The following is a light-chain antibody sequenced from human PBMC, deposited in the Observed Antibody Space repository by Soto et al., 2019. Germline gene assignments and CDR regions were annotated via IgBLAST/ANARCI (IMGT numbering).Light chain of an antibody. CDR1: QGISIY. Sequence: DVQLTQSPLSLSASVVDRVTIIFRGSQGISIYLAWYQQKPGKVPKLLIYGASTLQSGVPSRFSGSGSGTDFTLTISSLQPEDVATYYCQIYNSAPPQFTFGGGTKVDIK. CDR2: GAS. J-gene: IGKJ4*01. V-gene: IGKV1-27*01. CDR3: QIYNSAPPQFT.